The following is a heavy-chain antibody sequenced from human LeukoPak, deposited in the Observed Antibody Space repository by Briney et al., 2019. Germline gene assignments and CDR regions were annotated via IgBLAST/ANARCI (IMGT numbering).Heavy chain of an antibody. D-gene: IGHD3-10*01. J-gene: IGHJ4*02. Sequence: GGSLRLSCAASGFTFSSYAMSWVRQAPGKGLEWVSAISGSGGSTYYADSVKGRFTISRDNSKNTLYLQINSLRAEDTAVYYCATSDHGSGNFDYWGQGTLVTVSS. CDR2: ISGSGGST. CDR3: ATSDHGSGNFDY. V-gene: IGHV3-23*01. CDR1: GFTFSSYA.